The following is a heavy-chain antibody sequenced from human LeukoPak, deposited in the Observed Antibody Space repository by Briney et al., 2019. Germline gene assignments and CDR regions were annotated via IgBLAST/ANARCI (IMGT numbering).Heavy chain of an antibody. J-gene: IGHJ6*03. CDR2: IYYSGST. Sequence: SETLSRTCTVSGGSISSYYWSWIRQPPGKGLEWIGYIYYSGSTNYNPSLKSRVTISVDTSKNQFSLKLSSVTAADTAVYYCARDSPHCSGGSCSNYYYYYMDVWGKGTTVTVSS. CDR1: GGSISSYY. V-gene: IGHV4-59*01. CDR3: ARDSPHCSGGSCSNYYYYYMDV. D-gene: IGHD2-15*01.